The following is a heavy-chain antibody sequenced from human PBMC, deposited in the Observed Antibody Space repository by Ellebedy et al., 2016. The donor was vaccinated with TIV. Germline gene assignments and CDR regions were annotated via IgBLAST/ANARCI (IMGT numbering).Heavy chain of an antibody. D-gene: IGHD2-15*01. CDR2: INPSGGGA. Sequence: ASVKVSCXTSGDTFGTHFMHWVRQAPGQGLEWMGIINPSGGGAIYAQKFQDRVTMTGDTPTSTVYMELNSLTSEDTAVYYCARDLIPSVVGGGDAFDIWGQGTMVTVSS. V-gene: IGHV1-46*01. CDR3: ARDLIPSVVGGGDAFDI. J-gene: IGHJ3*02. CDR1: GDTFGTHF.